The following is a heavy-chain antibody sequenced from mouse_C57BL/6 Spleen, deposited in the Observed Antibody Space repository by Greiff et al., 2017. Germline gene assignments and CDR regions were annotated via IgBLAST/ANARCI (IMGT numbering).Heavy chain of an antibody. V-gene: IGHV1-72*01. D-gene: IGHD3-1*01. Sequence: QVQLQQPGAELVKPGASVKLSCKASGYTFTSSWMHWVKQRPGRGLGWIGRIDPNSGGTKYNEKFKSKATLTVHKPSSTAYMQLSSLTSEGSAGYCGARVGAHTSLAMGYWGQGTSVTVSS. CDR2: IDPNSGGT. CDR3: ARVGAHTSLAMGY. J-gene: IGHJ4*01. CDR1: GYTFTSSW.